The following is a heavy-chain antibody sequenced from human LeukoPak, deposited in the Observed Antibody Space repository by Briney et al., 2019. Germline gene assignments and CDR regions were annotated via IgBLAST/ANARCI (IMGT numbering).Heavy chain of an antibody. CDR3: ARARGRVGATPLDY. J-gene: IGHJ4*02. V-gene: IGHV3-21*01. D-gene: IGHD1-26*01. Sequence: GGALRLSCAASVFTFSSYIMNWVRQAPGRGVEWVSSISSSSTYTYYADSVKGRFTISRDNAKNTLYLQMNSLRAEDTAVYYCARARGRVGATPLDYWGQGTLVTVSS. CDR1: VFTFSSYI. CDR2: ISSSSTYT.